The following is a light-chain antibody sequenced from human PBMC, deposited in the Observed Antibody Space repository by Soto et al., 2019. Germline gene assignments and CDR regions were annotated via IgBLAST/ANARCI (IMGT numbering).Light chain of an antibody. V-gene: IGKV3-20*01. J-gene: IGKJ1*01. Sequence: EIVLTQSPGTLSLSPGERATLSCRAGQRVSSSYLAWYQQKPGQAPRLLIYGASSRATGIPDRFSGSGSGTDFTLTISRLEPEDFAVYYCQQYGSSFGQGTKVEIK. CDR3: QQYGSS. CDR2: GAS. CDR1: QRVSSSY.